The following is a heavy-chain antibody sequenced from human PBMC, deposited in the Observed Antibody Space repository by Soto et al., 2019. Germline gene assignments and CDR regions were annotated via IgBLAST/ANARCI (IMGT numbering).Heavy chain of an antibody. CDR3: ARDHITMVRGVINDYYYGMDV. CDR2: IYYSGSP. D-gene: IGHD3-10*01. V-gene: IGHV4-31*03. Sequence: SETLSLTCTVSGGSISSGGYYWSWIRQHPGKGLEWIGYIYYSGSPYYNPSLKSRVTISVDTSKNQFSLKLSSVTAADTAVYYCARDHITMVRGVINDYYYGMDVWGQGTTVTVSS. J-gene: IGHJ6*02. CDR1: GGSISSGGYY.